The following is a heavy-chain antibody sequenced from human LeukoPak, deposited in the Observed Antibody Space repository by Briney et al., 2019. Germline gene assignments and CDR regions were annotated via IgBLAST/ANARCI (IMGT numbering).Heavy chain of an antibody. Sequence: SETLSLTCTVSGGSISSGGYYWSWIRQHPGKGLEWIGYIYYSGSTYYNPSLKSRVAISVDTSKNQFSLNLSSVTAADTAVDYCARLPAAIAPTQSYYYYYMDVWGKGTTVTVSS. CDR1: GGSISSGGYY. V-gene: IGHV4-31*03. J-gene: IGHJ6*03. CDR3: ARLPAAIAPTQSYYYYYMDV. D-gene: IGHD2-2*01. CDR2: IYYSGST.